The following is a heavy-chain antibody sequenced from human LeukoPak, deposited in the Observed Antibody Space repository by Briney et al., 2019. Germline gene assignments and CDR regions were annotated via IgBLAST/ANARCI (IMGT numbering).Heavy chain of an antibody. V-gene: IGHV4-34*01. J-gene: IGHJ5*02. CDR3: ARENHDKPYYDFWSGYKSYNWFDP. D-gene: IGHD3-3*01. CDR2: INHSGST. Sequence: SETLSLTCAVYGGSFSGYYWSWIRQPPGKGLEWIGEINHSGSTNYNPSLKSRVTISVDTSKNQFSLKLSSVTAADTAVYYCARENHDKPYYDFWSGYKSYNWFDPWGQGTLVTVSS. CDR1: GGSFSGYY.